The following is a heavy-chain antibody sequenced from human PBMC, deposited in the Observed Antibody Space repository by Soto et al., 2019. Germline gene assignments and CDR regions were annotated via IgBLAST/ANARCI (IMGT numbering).Heavy chain of an antibody. J-gene: IGHJ4*02. CDR1: GFTFSSYG. V-gene: IGHV3-30*18. Sequence: QVQLVESGGGVVQPGRSLRLSCAASGFTFSSYGMHWVRQAPGKGLEWVAVISYDGSNKYYADFLKGRFTISRDNSKNPLYLQVNSLRVEDTAVYYCAKEWVYASSGWSFDYWGQGTLVTVSS. D-gene: IGHD3-22*01. CDR3: AKEWVYASSGWSFDY. CDR2: ISYDGSNK.